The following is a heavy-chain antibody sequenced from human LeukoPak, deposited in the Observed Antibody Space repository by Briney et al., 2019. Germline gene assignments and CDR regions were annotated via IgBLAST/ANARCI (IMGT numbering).Heavy chain of an antibody. J-gene: IGHJ4*02. V-gene: IGHV1-18*01. CDR3: ARDPTGGYSYGLPFDY. Sequence: ASVKVSCKASGYTFTSYSISWVRQAPGQGLEWMGWISAYNGNTNYAQKLQGRVTMTTDTSTSTAYMELRSLRSDDTAVYYCARDPTGGYSYGLPFDYWGQGTLVTVSS. CDR1: GYTFTSYS. CDR2: ISAYNGNT. D-gene: IGHD5-18*01.